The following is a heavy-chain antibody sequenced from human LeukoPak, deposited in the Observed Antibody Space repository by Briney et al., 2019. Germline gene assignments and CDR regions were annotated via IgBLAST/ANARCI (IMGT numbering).Heavy chain of an antibody. D-gene: IGHD1-26*01. CDR1: GYSFTSYW. CDR2: IYPADSDT. J-gene: IGHJ4*02. Sequence: GEPLKISCKGSGYSFTSYWIRWVRQMPGKGLEWMGIIYPADSDTRYSPSFQGQVTISADKSISPAYLQWSSLKASDTAMYYCARSLSGSYRGPIRYWGQGTLVTVSS. CDR3: ARSLSGSYRGPIRY. V-gene: IGHV5-51*01.